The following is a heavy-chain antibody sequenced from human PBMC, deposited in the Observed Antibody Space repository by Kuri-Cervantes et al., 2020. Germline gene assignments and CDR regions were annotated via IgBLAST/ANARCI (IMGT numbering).Heavy chain of an antibody. D-gene: IGHD3-22*01. J-gene: IGHJ3*02. V-gene: IGHV3-30-3*01. CDR1: GFTFSSYA. CDR2: ISYDGSNK. CDR3: AREAYDSSGSDAFDI. Sequence: GESLKIFCAASGFTFSSYAMHWVRQAPGKGLEWVAVISYDGSNKYYADSVKGRFTISRDNSKNTLYLQMNSLRAEDTAVYYCAREAYDSSGSDAFDIWGQGTMVTVSS.